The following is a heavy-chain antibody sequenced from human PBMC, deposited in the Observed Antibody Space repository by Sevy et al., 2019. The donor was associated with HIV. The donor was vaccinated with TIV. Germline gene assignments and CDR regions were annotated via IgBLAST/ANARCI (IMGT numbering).Heavy chain of an antibody. CDR1: GFSFSGYA. Sequence: GGSLRLSCAASGFSFSGYAIHWVRQAPGKGLEWVAVISFDGSNKYYADSVKGRFTISRDNSKNTLFLQMNSLRTEDTAVYYCPKEGAYSYTTYFDYWGQGTVVVVSS. CDR3: PKEGAYSYTTYFDY. CDR2: ISFDGSNK. V-gene: IGHV3-30*18. J-gene: IGHJ4*02. D-gene: IGHD1-26*01.